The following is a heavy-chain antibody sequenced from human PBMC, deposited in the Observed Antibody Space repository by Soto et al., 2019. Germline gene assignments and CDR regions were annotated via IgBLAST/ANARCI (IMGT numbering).Heavy chain of an antibody. CDR1: GGTFSSYA. CDR2: IIPIFGTA. V-gene: IGHV1-69*13. CDR3: ARYYSGSYHDAFDI. J-gene: IGHJ3*02. D-gene: IGHD1-26*01. Sequence: ASVKVSCKASGGTFSSYAISCVRQAPGQGLEWMGGIIPIFGTANYAQKFQGRVTITADESTSTAYMELSSLRSEDTAVYYCARYYSGSYHDAFDIWGQGTMVTVSS.